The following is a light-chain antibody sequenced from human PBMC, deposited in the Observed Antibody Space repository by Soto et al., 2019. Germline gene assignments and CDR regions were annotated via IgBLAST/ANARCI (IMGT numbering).Light chain of an antibody. V-gene: IGKV3-20*01. CDR2: GAS. J-gene: IGKJ1*01. CDR3: QQYGRSPWT. CDR1: QSVSSNY. Sequence: EIVLTQSPCTLSLSPGERATLSCRASQSVSSNYLAWYQQKPGQAPRPLIYGASSRATGIPDRFSGSGAGTDFTLTISRLESEDFAVYYCQQYGRSPWTFGQGTKVDIK.